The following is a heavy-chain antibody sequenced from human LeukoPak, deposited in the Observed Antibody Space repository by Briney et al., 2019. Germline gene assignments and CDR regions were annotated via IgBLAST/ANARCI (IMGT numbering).Heavy chain of an antibody. J-gene: IGHJ3*02. D-gene: IGHD6-19*01. CDR3: ARVLAYSSGWAYAFDI. Sequence: SETLSLTCTVSGGSISSYYWSWIRQPPGKGLEWIGSIDGSGSSYYNPSLKSRVTMSVDTSKNQFSLKLSSVTAADTAVYYCARVLAYSSGWAYAFDIWGQGTMVTVSS. CDR1: GGSISSYY. CDR2: IDGSGSS. V-gene: IGHV4-4*07.